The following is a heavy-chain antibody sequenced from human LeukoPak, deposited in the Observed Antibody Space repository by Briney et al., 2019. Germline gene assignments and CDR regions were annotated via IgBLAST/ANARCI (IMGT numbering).Heavy chain of an antibody. V-gene: IGHV4-4*07. CDR1: GGSISSYY. D-gene: IGHD3-16*01. J-gene: IGHJ4*02. CDR2: IYTSGST. Sequence: TLSLTCTVSGGSISSYYWSWIRQPAGKGLEWIGRIYTSGSTNYNPSLKSRVTMSVDTSKNQFSLKLSSVTAADTAVYYCARSQSPIWGYCFDYWGQGTLVTVSS. CDR3: ARSQSPIWGYCFDY.